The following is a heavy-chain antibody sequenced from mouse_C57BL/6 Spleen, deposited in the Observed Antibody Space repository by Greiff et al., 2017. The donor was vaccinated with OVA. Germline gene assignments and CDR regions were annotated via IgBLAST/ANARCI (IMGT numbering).Heavy chain of an antibody. CDR1: GYTFTSYW. J-gene: IGHJ2*01. D-gene: IGHD2-10*01. V-gene: IGHV1-61*01. CDR2: IYPSDSET. Sequence: QVQLQQSGAELVRPGSSVKLSCKASGYTFTSYWMDWVKQRPGQGLEWIGNIYPSDSETHYNQKFKDKATLTVDKSSSTAYMQLSSLTSEDSAVYYCARAYYGNYRDYWGQGTTLTVSS. CDR3: ARAYYGNYRDY.